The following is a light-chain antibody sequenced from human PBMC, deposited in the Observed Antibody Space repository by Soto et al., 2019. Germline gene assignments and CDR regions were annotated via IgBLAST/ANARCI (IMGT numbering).Light chain of an antibody. CDR1: QSVSSY. CDR2: GAS. Sequence: EIVMTQYPATLSVSPGERATPSCRASQSVSSYLAWYQQKPGQAPXLLIYGASTRPTGTPDRFSGSGSGTEVTLTISSLQSEEFAVYYCQQYIRCPLTFGGGTKV. J-gene: IGKJ4*01. CDR3: QQYIRCPLT. V-gene: IGKV3-15*01.